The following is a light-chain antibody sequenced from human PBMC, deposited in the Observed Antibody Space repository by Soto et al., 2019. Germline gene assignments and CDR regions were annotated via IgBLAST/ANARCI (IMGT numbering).Light chain of an antibody. CDR1: QSVSSSY. CDR2: GAS. J-gene: IGKJ4*01. Sequence: EFVLTQSPGTLSSSPAERATLSCRASQSVSSSYLAWYQQKPGQAPRLLIYGASSRATGIPDRFSGSGSGTDFTLTISRLEPEDFAVYYCQQYGSSHPLTFGGGTKVEIK. V-gene: IGKV3-20*01. CDR3: QQYGSSHPLT.